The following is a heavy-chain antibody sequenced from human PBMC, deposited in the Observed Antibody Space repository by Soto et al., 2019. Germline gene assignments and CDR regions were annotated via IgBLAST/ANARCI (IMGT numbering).Heavy chain of an antibody. J-gene: IGHJ4*02. D-gene: IGHD6-13*01. Sequence: QVQLVQSGAEVKKPGASVRVSCKASGYTFTSYGIIWVRQAPGQGLEWMGWISAYNGNTNNAQSLQGRVTMTTDTSTTTAYMELRNLNSDDTAVYYCARVSPSSRAAEPWGQGTLVTVS. V-gene: IGHV1-18*01. CDR3: ARVSPSSRAAEP. CDR2: ISAYNGNT. CDR1: GYTFTSYG.